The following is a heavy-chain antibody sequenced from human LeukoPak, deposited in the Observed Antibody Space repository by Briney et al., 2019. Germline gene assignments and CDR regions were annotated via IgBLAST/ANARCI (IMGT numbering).Heavy chain of an antibody. Sequence: SETLSLTCAVYGGSFSGYYWSWIRQPPGKGLEWIGEINHSGSTNYNPSLKSRVTISVDTSKDQFSLKLSSVTAADTAVYYCARRSSNLWFGEAENRNWFDPWGQGTLVTVSS. D-gene: IGHD3-10*01. CDR3: ARRSSNLWFGEAENRNWFDP. J-gene: IGHJ5*02. V-gene: IGHV4-34*01. CDR1: GGSFSGYY. CDR2: INHSGST.